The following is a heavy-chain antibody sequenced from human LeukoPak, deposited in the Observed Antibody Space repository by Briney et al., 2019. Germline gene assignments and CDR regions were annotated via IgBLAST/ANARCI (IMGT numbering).Heavy chain of an antibody. V-gene: IGHV1-2*02. J-gene: IGHJ4*02. Sequence: ASVKVSCKASGHTFTDYYIHWVRQAPGEGLEWMGWINPNRGGTNYAQKFQGRVTTTRDTSISAAYMELTRLTTDDTAVYYCARGDYDILTGQWGPDYWGQGTLVTVSS. CDR2: INPNRGGT. CDR1: GHTFTDYY. CDR3: ARGDYDILTGQWGPDY. D-gene: IGHD3-9*01.